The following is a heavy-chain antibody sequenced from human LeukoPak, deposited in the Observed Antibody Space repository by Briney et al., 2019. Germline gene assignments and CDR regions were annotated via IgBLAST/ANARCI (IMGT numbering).Heavy chain of an antibody. Sequence: PSQTLSLTCTVSGGSISSGGYYWSWIRQSAGKGLEWIGRVYSSGTTNYNPTLESRVTISVDTSMNQFSLKVTSVTAADTAVYYFARAPGSSLDLWGQGTLVTVSS. CDR1: GGSISSGGYY. CDR3: ARAPGSSLDL. J-gene: IGHJ5*02. CDR2: VYSSGTT. V-gene: IGHV4-61*02.